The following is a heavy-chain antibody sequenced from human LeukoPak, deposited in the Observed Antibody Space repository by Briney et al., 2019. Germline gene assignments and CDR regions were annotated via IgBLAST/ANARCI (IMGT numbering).Heavy chain of an antibody. Sequence: GGPLRLSCAASGFTFSSYGMNWVRQAPGKGLEWVSYISSSGSTIYYADSVKGRFTISRDNAKNSLYLQMNSLRAEDTAVYYCARAPYTAQVDYWGQGTLVTVSS. J-gene: IGHJ4*02. CDR1: GFTFSSYG. V-gene: IGHV3-48*03. D-gene: IGHD5-18*01. CDR2: ISSSGSTI. CDR3: ARAPYTAQVDY.